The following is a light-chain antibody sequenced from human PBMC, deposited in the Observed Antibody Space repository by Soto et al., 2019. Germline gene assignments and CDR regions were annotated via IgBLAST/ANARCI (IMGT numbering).Light chain of an antibody. CDR3: QQLNSYPIT. CDR2: AAS. CDR1: QGISSY. J-gene: IGKJ5*01. V-gene: IGKV1-9*01. Sequence: DSQMTLSPSTLSASVGDRVTITCRAGQGISSYLAWYQQKPGKAPKLLIYAASTLQSGVPSRFSGSGSGTDFTLTISSLQPEDFATYYCQQLNSYPITFGQGTRLEIK.